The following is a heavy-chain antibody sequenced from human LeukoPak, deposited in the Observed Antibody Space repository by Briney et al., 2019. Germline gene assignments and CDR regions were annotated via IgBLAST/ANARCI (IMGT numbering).Heavy chain of an antibody. D-gene: IGHD2-15*01. CDR1: GASISSYY. V-gene: IGHV4-59*06. CDR3: ASAGKRTYYFDY. Sequence: SETLSLTCTVSGASISSYYWSWIRQHPGKGLEWIGYIYYSGSTYYNPSLKSRVTISVDTSKNQFSLKLSSVTAADTAVYYCASAGKRTYYFDYWGQGTLVTVSS. J-gene: IGHJ4*02. CDR2: IYYSGST.